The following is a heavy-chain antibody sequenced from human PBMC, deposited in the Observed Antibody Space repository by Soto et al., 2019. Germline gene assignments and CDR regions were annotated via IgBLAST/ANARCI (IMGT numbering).Heavy chain of an antibody. CDR3: TTGQYYDFWSGYNHEDY. D-gene: IGHD3-3*01. Sequence: ASVKVSCKASGFTFTSSAVQWVRQARGQRLEWIGWIVVGSGNTNYAQKFQERVTITRDMSTSTAYMELSSLRSEDTAVYYCTTGQYYDFWSGYNHEDYWGQGTLVTVSS. CDR1: GFTFTSSA. V-gene: IGHV1-58*01. CDR2: IVVGSGNT. J-gene: IGHJ4*02.